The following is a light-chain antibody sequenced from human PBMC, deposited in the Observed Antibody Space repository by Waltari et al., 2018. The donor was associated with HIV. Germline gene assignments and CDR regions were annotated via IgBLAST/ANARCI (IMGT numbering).Light chain of an antibody. J-gene: IGKJ4*01. Sequence: DIQMTQSPSYLSASVGDRVTITCRASQHINNYVSWYQQKPGKAPKLLMYSASSLQSAVPPRFSGSGYGMDFTLTISNLQPDDFGTYYCHQSYNNPFTFGVGTKVDI. CDR1: QHINNY. V-gene: IGKV1-39*01. CDR3: HQSYNNPFT. CDR2: SAS.